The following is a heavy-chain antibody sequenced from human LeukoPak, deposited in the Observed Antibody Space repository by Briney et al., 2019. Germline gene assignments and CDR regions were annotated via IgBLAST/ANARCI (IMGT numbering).Heavy chain of an antibody. CDR2: ISYSGST. J-gene: IGHJ4*02. CDR1: GGXISSSSYY. Sequence: SETLSLTCTVSGGXISSSSYYWGWIRQPPGKGLEWIGSISYSGSTYYNPSLRSRVTISIDTSKNQFSLKLTSVTAADTAVYYCASDPFSSGWEFDYWGQGTLVTVSS. D-gene: IGHD6-19*01. V-gene: IGHV4-39*01. CDR3: ASDPFSSGWEFDY.